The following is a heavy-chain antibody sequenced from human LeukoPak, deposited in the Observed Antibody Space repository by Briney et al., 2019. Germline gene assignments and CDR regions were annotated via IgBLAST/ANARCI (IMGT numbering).Heavy chain of an antibody. V-gene: IGHV3-23*01. CDR2: IGYGGADS. CDR1: GFTLSSYE. Sequence: PGGSLRLSCTVSGFTLSSYEMTWFRQAPGKGLEWVSSIGYGGADSHYADSVKGRFTISRDNSKNTLYLHMNSLRLEDTAVYWCAKTLWGLTLLSSDYWGQGTLVTVSS. CDR3: AKTLWGLTLLSSDY. J-gene: IGHJ4*02. D-gene: IGHD3-16*01.